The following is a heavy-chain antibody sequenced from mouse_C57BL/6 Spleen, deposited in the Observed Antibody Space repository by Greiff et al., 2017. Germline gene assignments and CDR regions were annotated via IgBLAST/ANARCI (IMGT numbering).Heavy chain of an antibody. Sequence: EVKVVESGGGLVQSGRSLRLSCATSGFTFSDFYMEWVRQAPGKGLEWIAASRNKANDYTTEYSASVKGRFIVSRDTSQSILYLQMNALRAEDTAIYYCARDRPTDYYAMDYWGQGTSVTVSS. J-gene: IGHJ4*01. V-gene: IGHV7-1*01. CDR1: GFTFSDFY. CDR2: SRNKANDYTT. CDR3: ARDRPTDYYAMDY. D-gene: IGHD4-1*02.